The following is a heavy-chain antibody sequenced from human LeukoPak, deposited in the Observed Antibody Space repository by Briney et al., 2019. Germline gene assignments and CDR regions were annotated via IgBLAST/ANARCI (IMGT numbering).Heavy chain of an antibody. CDR1: GFTFSSYA. D-gene: IGHD6-19*01. V-gene: IGHV3-30*04. CDR2: ISYDGSDK. J-gene: IGHJ4*02. Sequence: PGGSLRLSCAASGFTFSSYAMQWVRQAPGKGLEWVAVISYDGSDKNYADSVKGRFTISRDNSKNTLYLQMNSLRADDTAVYYCARAVYRSGGSYFDYWGQGTLVIVSS. CDR3: ARAVYRSGGSYFDY.